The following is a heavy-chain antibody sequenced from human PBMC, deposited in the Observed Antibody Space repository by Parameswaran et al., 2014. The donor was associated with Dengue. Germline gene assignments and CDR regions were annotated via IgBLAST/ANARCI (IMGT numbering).Heavy chain of an antibody. J-gene: IGHJ4*02. CDR3: ARVVNREQSWDFDY. V-gene: IGHV4-59*01. Sequence: ASETLSLTCTVSGGSISSYYWSWIRQPPGKGLEWIGYIYYSGSTNYNPSLKSRVTISVDTSKNQFSLKLSSVTAADTAVYYCARVVNREQSWDFDYWGQGTLVTVSS. D-gene: IGHD1/OR15-1a*01. CDR2: IYYSGST. CDR1: GGSISSYY.